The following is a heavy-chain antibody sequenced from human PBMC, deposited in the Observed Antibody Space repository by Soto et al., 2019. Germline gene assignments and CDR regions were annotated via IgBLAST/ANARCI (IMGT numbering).Heavy chain of an antibody. CDR3: ARGVNYAMDV. Sequence: GGSLRLSCAASGFTFSGHWMHWVRQAPGRGLVWVSLTNPGGSSTTYADSVKGRFTISRDNAKNTLYLQMNSLRAEDTAVYYCARGVNYAMDVWGQGTTVTVSS. CDR2: TNPGGSST. J-gene: IGHJ6*02. D-gene: IGHD4-4*01. V-gene: IGHV3-74*01. CDR1: GFTFSGHW.